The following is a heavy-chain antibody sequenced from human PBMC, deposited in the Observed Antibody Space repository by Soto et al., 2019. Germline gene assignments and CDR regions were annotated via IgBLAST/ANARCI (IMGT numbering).Heavy chain of an antibody. V-gene: IGHV5-51*01. D-gene: IGHD3-3*01. CDR2: IYPGDSDT. CDR3: ARGGVSTRTFDY. J-gene: IGHJ4*02. Sequence: PWESLKISCKGSGYRFTSYWIGWVRQMPGKGLEWMGIIYPGDSDTRYRPSFQGQVTISADKSISSAYLQWSSLRASDTAMYYCARGGVSTRTFDYWGQGTPVTVSS. CDR1: GYRFTSYW.